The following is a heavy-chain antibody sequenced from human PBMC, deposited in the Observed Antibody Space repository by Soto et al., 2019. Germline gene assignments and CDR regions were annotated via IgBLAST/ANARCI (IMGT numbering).Heavy chain of an antibody. CDR1: GGSISSGDYY. CDR2: IYYSGST. D-gene: IGHD2-2*01. Sequence: NPSETLSLTCTVSGGSISSGDYYWSWIRQPPGKGLEWIGYIYYSGSTYYNPSLKSRVTISVDTSKNQFSLKLSSVTAADTAVYYCARALGIVVVPAAQRGDWFDPWGQGTLVTVSS. J-gene: IGHJ5*02. CDR3: ARALGIVVVPAAQRGDWFDP. V-gene: IGHV4-30-4*01.